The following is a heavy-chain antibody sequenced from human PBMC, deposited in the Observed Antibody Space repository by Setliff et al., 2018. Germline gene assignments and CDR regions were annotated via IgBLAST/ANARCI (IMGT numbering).Heavy chain of an antibody. D-gene: IGHD5-12*01. CDR3: AMTGDRGYSGYER. V-gene: IGHV4-39*07. CDR2: IYYSGST. Sequence: PSETLSLTCTVSGGSISSSSYYWGWIRQPPGKGLEWIGSIYYSGSTNYNPSLESRVTISVDTSKNQFSLRLNSATAADTAVYYCAMTGDRGYSGYERWGQGTLVTRLL. J-gene: IGHJ4*02. CDR1: GGSISSSSYY.